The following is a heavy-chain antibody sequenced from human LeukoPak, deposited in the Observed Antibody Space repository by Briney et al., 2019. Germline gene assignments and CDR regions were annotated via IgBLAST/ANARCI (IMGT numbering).Heavy chain of an antibody. J-gene: IGHJ4*02. CDR1: GFTFSSYN. D-gene: IGHD4-17*01. CDR2: ISSSSSYI. CDR3: ARGRMDDYGDYPDY. V-gene: IGHV3-21*01. Sequence: GGSLRLSCAASGFTFSSYNMNWVRQAPGKRLEWVSSISSSSSYIYYADSVKGRFTISRDNAKNSLYLQMNSLRAEDTAVYYCARGRMDDYGDYPDYWGQGTLVTVSS.